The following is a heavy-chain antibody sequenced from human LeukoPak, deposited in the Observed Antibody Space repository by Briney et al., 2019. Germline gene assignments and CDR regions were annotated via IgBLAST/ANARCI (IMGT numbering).Heavy chain of an antibody. J-gene: IGHJ4*02. D-gene: IGHD6-13*01. Sequence: PSETLSLTCTVSGGSISSGGYYWSWIRQHPGKGLEWIGYIYYSGSTYYNPSLESRVTISVDTSKNQFSLKLSSVTAADTAVYYCARVRGRLYSSSWYGGNFDYWGQGTLVTVSS. V-gene: IGHV4-31*03. CDR3: ARVRGRLYSSSWYGGNFDY. CDR2: IYYSGST. CDR1: GGSISSGGYY.